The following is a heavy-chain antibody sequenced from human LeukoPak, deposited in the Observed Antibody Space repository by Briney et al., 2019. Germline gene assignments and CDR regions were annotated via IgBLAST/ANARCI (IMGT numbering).Heavy chain of an antibody. Sequence: SETLSLTCAVSGGSISSSNWWSWVRQPPGKGLEWIGYIYYSGSTYYNPSLKSRVTISVDTSKNQFSLKLSSVTAADTAVYYCAREGGPTSTSWVGGQGTLVTVSS. D-gene: IGHD2-2*01. CDR1: GGSISSSNW. V-gene: IGHV4-30-4*01. CDR2: IYYSGST. CDR3: AREGGPTSTSWV. J-gene: IGHJ4*02.